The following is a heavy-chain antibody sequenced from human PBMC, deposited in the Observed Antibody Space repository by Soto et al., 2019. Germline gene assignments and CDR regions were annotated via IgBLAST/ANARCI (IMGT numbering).Heavy chain of an antibody. D-gene: IGHD1-26*01. CDR3: ATPPSGSGIPRGDY. CDR2: ISYDGSNK. J-gene: IGHJ4*02. V-gene: IGHV3-30-3*01. Sequence: PGGSLRLSCAASGFTFSSYAMHWVRQAPGKGLEWVAVISYDGSNKYYADSVKGRFTISRDNSKNTLYLQMNSLRAEDTAVYYCATPPSGSGIPRGDYWGQGTLVTVSS. CDR1: GFTFSSYA.